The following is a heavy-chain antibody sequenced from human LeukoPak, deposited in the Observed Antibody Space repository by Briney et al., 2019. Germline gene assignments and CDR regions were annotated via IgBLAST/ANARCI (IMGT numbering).Heavy chain of an antibody. Sequence: SETLSLTCTVSGGSIISSNYHWGWVRQPPGKGLEWIGTISYSGNTDYNPSLRSRVTISVDTSNNQFSLRLGSVTAADTAIYHCARHCCSAPSKRVFDIWGQGTMVTVSS. CDR2: ISYSGNT. V-gene: IGHV4-39*01. CDR3: ARHCCSAPSKRVFDI. CDR1: GGSIISSNYH. J-gene: IGHJ3*02. D-gene: IGHD2-15*01.